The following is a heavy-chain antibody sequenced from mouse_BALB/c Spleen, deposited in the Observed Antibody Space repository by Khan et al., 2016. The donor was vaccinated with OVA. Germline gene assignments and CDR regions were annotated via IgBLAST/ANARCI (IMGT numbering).Heavy chain of an antibody. Sequence: QVQLKESGPELVKPGASVRISCKASGYTFTTYYIHWVKQRHGQGLEWIGWIYPGSINTKYNEQFKVKATLTADKSSSTAYMQLSSLTSEDSAVYFFAGDDYFEGDAMDDWGQGTSVTVSS. D-gene: IGHD2-4*01. CDR3: AGDDYFEGDAMDD. J-gene: IGHJ4*01. CDR2: IYPGSINT. V-gene: IGHV1S56*01. CDR1: GYTFTTYY.